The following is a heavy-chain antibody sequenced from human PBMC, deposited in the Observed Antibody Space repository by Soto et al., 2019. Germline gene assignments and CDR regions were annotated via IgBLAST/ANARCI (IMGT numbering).Heavy chain of an antibody. Sequence: GGSLTLSCAASGFTFSSSGMHWVSQAPGKTLEWVAVIWYDTTNQHYADSVKGRFTISSNYSKNTLYLQMNSLSAEDTAVYYCARDAYYGSGSYAYWGQGTLVTVS. CDR3: ARDAYYGSGSYAY. D-gene: IGHD3-10*01. CDR2: IWYDTTNQ. V-gene: IGHV3-33*01. J-gene: IGHJ4*02. CDR1: GFTFSSSG.